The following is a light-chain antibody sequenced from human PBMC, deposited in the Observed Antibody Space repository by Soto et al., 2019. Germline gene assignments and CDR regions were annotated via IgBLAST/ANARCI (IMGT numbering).Light chain of an antibody. V-gene: IGKV1-39*01. J-gene: IGKJ3*01. CDR1: QSISSY. Sequence: DIQMTQSPSSLSASVGDRVTITCRASQSISSYLNWYQQKPGKAPKLLIYAASSLQSGVPSRFSGSGSGTDFTLTISSLQPEGSATYYCQQSYSTLTFGPGTKVDIK. CDR2: AAS. CDR3: QQSYSTLT.